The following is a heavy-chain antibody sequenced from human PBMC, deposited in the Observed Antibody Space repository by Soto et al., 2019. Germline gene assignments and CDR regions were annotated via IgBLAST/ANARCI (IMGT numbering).Heavy chain of an antibody. CDR2: IYPSGST. D-gene: IGHD5-12*01. CDR1: GGSISGHS. J-gene: IGHJ4*02. V-gene: IGHV4-4*07. CDR3: VRGRSYSVYDF. Sequence: LSLTCTVSGGSISGHSWIWIRQPAGKGLEWIGHIYPSGSTSYNPSLRSRVTMSLDTSSNQIFLNLTSVTAADTAVFYCVRGRSYSVYDFWGPGTLVTVSS.